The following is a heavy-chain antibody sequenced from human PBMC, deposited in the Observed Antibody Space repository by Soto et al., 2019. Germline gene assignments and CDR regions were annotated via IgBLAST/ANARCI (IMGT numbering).Heavy chain of an antibody. D-gene: IGHD5-12*01. Sequence: QLQLQESGSGLVKPSQTLSLTCAVSGGSISSGGYSWSWIRQPPGKGLEWIGYIYHSGSTYYNPSLRSRVTKSVDRSKNQSSLKRSSVTAADTAVYYCAAGGGLPRYYWGQGTLVTVSS. CDR1: GGSISSGGYS. J-gene: IGHJ4*02. V-gene: IGHV4-30-2*02. CDR2: IYHSGST. CDR3: AAGGGLPRYY.